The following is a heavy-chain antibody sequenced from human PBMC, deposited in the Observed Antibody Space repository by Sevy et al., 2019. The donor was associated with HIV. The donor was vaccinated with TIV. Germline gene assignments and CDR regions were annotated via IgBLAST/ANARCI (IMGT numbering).Heavy chain of an antibody. V-gene: IGHV4-39*01. CDR2: MFYSGTT. CDR1: GGSISSSSYY. D-gene: IGHD3-22*01. Sequence: SETLSLTCTVSGGSISSSSYYWGWIRQPPGKGLEWIATMFYSGTTYYNPSLKSRVTISEDTSKNQLSLKVSSVTAADTAVYYCARQASITMAVVIWGQGTLVTVSS. J-gene: IGHJ4*02. CDR3: ARQASITMAVVI.